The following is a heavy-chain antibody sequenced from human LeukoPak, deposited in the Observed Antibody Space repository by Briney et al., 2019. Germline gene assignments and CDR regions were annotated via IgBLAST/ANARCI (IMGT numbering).Heavy chain of an antibody. D-gene: IGHD3-22*01. CDR2: IRYDGSNQ. CDR3: VKDDFYDATEA. CDR1: GFTFSTFG. Sequence: GGSLRLSCAASGFTFSTFGMHWVRQAPGKGLEWVAFIRYDGSNQYYEDSVKGRFTVSRDNSKNKLYLEMSRLRPEDSALYYCVKDDFYDATEAWGRGTLVTVSS. V-gene: IGHV3-30*02. J-gene: IGHJ5*02.